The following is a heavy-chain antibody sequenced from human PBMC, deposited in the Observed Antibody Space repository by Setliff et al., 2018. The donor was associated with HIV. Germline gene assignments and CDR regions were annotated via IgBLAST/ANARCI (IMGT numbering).Heavy chain of an antibody. CDR2: INPSGGST. CDR1: GYTFTRYF. CDR3: ARGWEGGMDY. J-gene: IGHJ4*02. D-gene: IGHD1-26*01. Sequence: ASVMVSCKASGYTFTRYFMHCVRQAPGQGLEWLGMINPSGGSTWYAQKFQGRVTMTGDTSTNTLYMELSSLRSEGTAVYYCARGWEGGMDYWGQGTLVTVSS. V-gene: IGHV1-46*01.